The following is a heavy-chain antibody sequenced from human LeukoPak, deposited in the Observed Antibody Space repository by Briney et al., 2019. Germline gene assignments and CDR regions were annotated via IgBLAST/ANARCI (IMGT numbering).Heavy chain of an antibody. Sequence: PGGSLRLSCAASGFTFSSYEMNWVRQAPGKGLEWVSYISSSGSTIYYADSVKGRFTISRDNAKNSLYLQMNSLRAEDTAVYYCAREYGDAFDIWGQGTMVTVSS. D-gene: IGHD4-17*01. CDR3: AREYGDAFDI. CDR1: GFTFSSYE. CDR2: ISSSGSTI. J-gene: IGHJ3*02. V-gene: IGHV3-48*03.